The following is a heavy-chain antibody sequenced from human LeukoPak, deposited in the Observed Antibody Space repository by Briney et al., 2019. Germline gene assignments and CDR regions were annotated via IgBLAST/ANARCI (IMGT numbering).Heavy chain of an antibody. CDR2: IWYDGSSK. CDR3: ARDRQQLVRRSSLDY. J-gene: IGHJ4*02. CDR1: GFTFSSYG. V-gene: IGHV3-33*01. D-gene: IGHD6-13*01. Sequence: GGSLRLSCAASGFTFSSYGMHWVRQAPGKGLEWVAVIWYDGSSKYYADSVKGRFTISRDNSKNTLYLQMNSLRAEDTAVYYCARDRQQLVRRSSLDYWGQGTLVTVSS.